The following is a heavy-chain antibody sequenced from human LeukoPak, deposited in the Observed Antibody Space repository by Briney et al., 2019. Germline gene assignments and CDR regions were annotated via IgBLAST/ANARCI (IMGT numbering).Heavy chain of an antibody. CDR3: ARANPRTAFDI. CDR1: GGSISGSGYY. J-gene: IGHJ3*02. Sequence: SETLSLTCTVSGGSISGSGYYWTWIRQPPGKGLEWIGYIHHSGSPYYNPSLKSRVTISVDRSRNQFSLKLSSVTAADTAVYYCARANPRTAFDIWGQGTMVTVSS. CDR2: IHHSGSP. V-gene: IGHV4-30-2*01.